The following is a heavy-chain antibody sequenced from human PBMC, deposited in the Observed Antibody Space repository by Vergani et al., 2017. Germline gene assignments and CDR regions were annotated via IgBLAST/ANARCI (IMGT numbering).Heavy chain of an antibody. J-gene: IGHJ4*02. CDR2: INHSGST. CDR3: ARGGAPDPYTAMAQYFDY. CDR1: GGSFSGYY. Sequence: QVQLQQWGAGLLKPSETLSLTCAVYGGSFSGYYWSWIRQPPGKGLEWIGEINHSGSTNYNPSLKSRVTISVDTSKNQFSLKLSAVTAADTAVYYCARGGAPDPYTAMAQYFDYWGQGTLVTVSS. D-gene: IGHD5-18*01. V-gene: IGHV4-34*01.